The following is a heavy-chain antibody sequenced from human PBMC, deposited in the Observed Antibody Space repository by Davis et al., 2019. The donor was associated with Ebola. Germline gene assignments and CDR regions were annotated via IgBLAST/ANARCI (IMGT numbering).Heavy chain of an antibody. CDR3: VRDVSL. CDR2: INHSGST. V-gene: IGHV4-34*01. D-gene: IGHD2/OR15-2a*01. Sequence: SETLSLTCAVYGGSFSGYYWSWIRQPPGKGLEWIGEINHSGSTNYNPSLKSRVTISVDTSKNQFSLKLSSVTAADTAVYYCVRDVSLWGQGTLVTVSS. CDR1: GGSFSGYY. J-gene: IGHJ4*02.